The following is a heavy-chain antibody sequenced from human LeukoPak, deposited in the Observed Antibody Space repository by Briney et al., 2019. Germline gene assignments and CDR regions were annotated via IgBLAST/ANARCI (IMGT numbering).Heavy chain of an antibody. J-gene: IGHJ3*02. Sequence: GGSLRLSCAASGFTFNNAWMTWVRQAPGKGLQWVGRIKSKTDGGTTDYAAPVRGRFTFSRDDSKNTLYLQMTSLRAEDTAVYYCARRFWYAFDIWGQGTMVTVSS. CDR3: ARRFWYAFDI. CDR1: GFTFNNAW. V-gene: IGHV3-15*01. CDR2: IKSKTDGGTT. D-gene: IGHD3-3*01.